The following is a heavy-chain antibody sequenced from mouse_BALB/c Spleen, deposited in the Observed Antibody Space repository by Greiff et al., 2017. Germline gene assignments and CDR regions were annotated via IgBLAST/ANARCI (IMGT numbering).Heavy chain of an antibody. J-gene: IGHJ2*01. Sequence: QVQLKESGAELVKPGASVKLSCKASGYTFTSYYMYWVKQRPGQGLEWIGEINPSNGGTNFNEKFKSKATLTVDKSSSTAYMQLSSLTSEDSAVYYCTGHYYDDWGQGTTLTVSS. CDR3: TGHYYDD. CDR2: INPSNGGT. D-gene: IGHD1-2*01. V-gene: IGHV1S81*02. CDR1: GYTFTSYY.